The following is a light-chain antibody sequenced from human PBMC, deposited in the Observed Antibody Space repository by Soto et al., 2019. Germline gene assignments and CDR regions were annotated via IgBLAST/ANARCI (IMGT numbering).Light chain of an antibody. CDR2: EVS. CDR3: NSYTSSNTLWV. V-gene: IGLV2-14*01. CDR1: SSDVGGYDY. J-gene: IGLJ3*02. Sequence: QSVLTQPASVSGSPGQSITISCTGTSSDVGGYDYVSWYQQHPGKAPKLMIYEVSNRPSGVSNRFSGSKSGNTASLTISGLQAEDEADYYCNSYTSSNTLWVFGGGTQLTVL.